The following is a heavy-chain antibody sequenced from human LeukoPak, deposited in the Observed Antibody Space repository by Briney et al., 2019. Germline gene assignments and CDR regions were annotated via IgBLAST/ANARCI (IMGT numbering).Heavy chain of an antibody. J-gene: IGHJ4*02. CDR2: ISSSSSYI. CDR1: GFTFSSYS. CDR3: ARNKESKNVLRYFVWSY. V-gene: IGHV3-21*01. D-gene: IGHD3-9*01. Sequence: PGGSLRLSCAASGFTFSSYSMNWVRQAPGKGLEWVSSISSSSSYIYYADSVKGRFTISRDNAKNSLYLQMNSLRAEDTAVYYCARNKESKNVLRYFVWSYWGQGTLVTVSS.